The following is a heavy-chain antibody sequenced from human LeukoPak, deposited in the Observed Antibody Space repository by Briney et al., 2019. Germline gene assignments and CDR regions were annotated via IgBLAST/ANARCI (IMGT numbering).Heavy chain of an antibody. CDR1: GVSISSGGYY. D-gene: IGHD2-15*01. V-gene: IGHV4-31*03. J-gene: IGHJ3*02. Sequence: TPSETLSLTCTVSGVSISSGGYYWSWIRQHPGKGLEWIGHIYYSGSTYYNPSLKSRVTISVDTSKNQFSLKLSSVTAADTAVYYCARVPVAVGYCSGGSCRDAFDIWGQGTMVTVSS. CDR2: IYYSGST. CDR3: ARVPVAVGYCSGGSCRDAFDI.